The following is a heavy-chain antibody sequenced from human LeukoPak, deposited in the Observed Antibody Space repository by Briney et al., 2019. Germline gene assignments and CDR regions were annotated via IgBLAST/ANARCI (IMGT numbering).Heavy chain of an antibody. Sequence: SETLSLTCTVSGGSISSHYWSWIRQPPCKGLDGIGHSYYSGSTNYNPSLKSRVTISVDTSQNQFSLKRSSVTAADTAVHYCAGQMTTVSPWGMDAWGKGTTVTVSS. V-gene: IGHV4-59*11. D-gene: IGHD4-17*01. CDR3: AGQMTTVSPWGMDA. CDR2: SYYSGST. J-gene: IGHJ6*03. CDR1: GGSISSHY.